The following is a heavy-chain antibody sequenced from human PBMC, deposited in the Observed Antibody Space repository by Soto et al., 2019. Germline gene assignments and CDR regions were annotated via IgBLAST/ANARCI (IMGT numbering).Heavy chain of an antibody. CDR2: ISFAGTNT. J-gene: IGHJ3*01. Sequence: LRHPNAGSGLRLRRYAMHGCRQAPGKRLEWVAVISFAGTNTHYADSVKDRFTISRDNSKNTVYLHMVSLRPEDTSVYSCALFFRAGASTRVSVEVWGHATLVS. CDR1: GLRLRRYA. V-gene: IGHV3-30-3*01. D-gene: IGHD3-3*01. CDR3: ALFFRAGASTRVSVEV.